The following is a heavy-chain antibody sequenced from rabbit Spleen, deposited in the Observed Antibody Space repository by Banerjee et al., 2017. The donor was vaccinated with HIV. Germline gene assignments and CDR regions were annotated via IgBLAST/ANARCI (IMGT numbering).Heavy chain of an antibody. D-gene: IGHD6-1*01. CDR3: ARAPYAYYTGDAYASFNL. CDR2: IYTASGST. Sequence: QQQLEESGGGLVKPQGSLTLTCTASGFDLNNYQYMCWVRQAPGKGLEWIACIYTASGSTWYASWVNGRFTISRSTSLKTVDLQMTSLTVADTATYFCARAPYAYYTGDAYASFNLWGPGTLVTVS. CDR1: GFDLNNYQY. V-gene: IGHV1S43*01. J-gene: IGHJ4*01.